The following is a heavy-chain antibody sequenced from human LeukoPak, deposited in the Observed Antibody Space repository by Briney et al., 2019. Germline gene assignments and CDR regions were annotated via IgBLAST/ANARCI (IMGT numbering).Heavy chain of an antibody. CDR1: GFTFSSNY. CDR2: IYSGGST. CDR3: ARAGDYGSWYFDY. Sequence: GGSLRLSCAASGFTFSSNYMSWVRQAPGKGLEWVSVIYSGGSTYYADSVKGRFTISRDNSKNTLYLQMNSLRAEDTAVYYCARAGDYGSWYFDYWGQGTLVTVSS. V-gene: IGHV3-53*01. D-gene: IGHD4-17*01. J-gene: IGHJ4*02.